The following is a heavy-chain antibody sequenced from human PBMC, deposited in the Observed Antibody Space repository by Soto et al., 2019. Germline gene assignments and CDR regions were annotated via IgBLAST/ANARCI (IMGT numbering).Heavy chain of an antibody. CDR3: VRERGPFNAFDI. V-gene: IGHV3-33*01. J-gene: IGHJ3*02. Sequence: PGGSLRLSCAASGFTFNSYGMHWVRQAPGKGLEWVAVIWADGNHKYYADSVKGRFTLSRDNSKNTLNLQMDSLGAEDTAVYYCVRERGPFNAFDIWGQGTMVTVSS. CDR2: IWADGNHK. CDR1: GFTFNSYG.